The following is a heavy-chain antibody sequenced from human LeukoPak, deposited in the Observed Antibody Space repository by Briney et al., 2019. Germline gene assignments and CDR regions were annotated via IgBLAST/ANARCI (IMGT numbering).Heavy chain of an antibody. CDR1: GFTFSSHG. Sequence: GGSLRLSCEASGFTFSSHGMNWVRQAPGKGLEWVSGISPSGGITYYTDSVKGRFTISRGNSKNTQSLQMNSLRAEDTAVYYCAKDDDWGRYKHWGQGTLVTVSS. J-gene: IGHJ1*01. V-gene: IGHV3-23*01. CDR2: ISPSGGIT. D-gene: IGHD3-16*01. CDR3: AKDDDWGRYKH.